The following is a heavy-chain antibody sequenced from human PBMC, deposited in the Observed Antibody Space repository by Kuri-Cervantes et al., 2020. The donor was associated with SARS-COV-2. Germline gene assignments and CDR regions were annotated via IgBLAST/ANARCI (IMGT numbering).Heavy chain of an antibody. J-gene: IGHJ6*02. CDR2: IYPGDSDT. Sequence: GESLKISCKGSGYSFTSYWIGWVRQMPGKGLEWMGIIYPGDSDTRYSPSFQGRVTISADKSISTAYLQWSSLKASDTAMYYCARSAAPPALYYGMDVWGQGTTVTVSS. V-gene: IGHV5-51*01. CDR3: ARSAAPPALYYGMDV. CDR1: GYSFTSYW. D-gene: IGHD2-15*01.